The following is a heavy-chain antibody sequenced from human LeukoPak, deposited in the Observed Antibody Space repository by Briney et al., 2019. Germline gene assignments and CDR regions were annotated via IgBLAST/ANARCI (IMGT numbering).Heavy chain of an antibody. D-gene: IGHD3-10*01. CDR1: GFTFSNHD. CDR3: VREGSGSTHYMDV. J-gene: IGHJ6*03. CDR2: VTGSSKSI. V-gene: IGHV3-21*01. Sequence: KPGGSLRLSCATSGFTFSNHDVNWVRQAPGKGLEWVSSVTGSSKSIDFADSVKGRFAISRDNAKNSLFLQMDSLRVEDTAVYYCVREGSGSTHYMDVWGKGTTVTVSS.